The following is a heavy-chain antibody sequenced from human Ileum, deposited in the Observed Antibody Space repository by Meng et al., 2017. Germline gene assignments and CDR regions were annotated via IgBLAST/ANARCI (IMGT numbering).Heavy chain of an antibody. J-gene: IGHJ6*02. D-gene: IGHD7-27*01. Sequence: GGSLRLSCAASGFTFSSYSMNWVRQAPGKGLEWVSSISSSSCYIYYADSLKGRFTISRDNAKNSLYLQMNSLRAEDTAVYYCARYTGVCYYYGLDVWGQGTTVTVSS. V-gene: IGHV3-21*01. CDR1: GFTFSSYS. CDR3: ARYTGVCYYYGLDV. CDR2: ISSSSCYI.